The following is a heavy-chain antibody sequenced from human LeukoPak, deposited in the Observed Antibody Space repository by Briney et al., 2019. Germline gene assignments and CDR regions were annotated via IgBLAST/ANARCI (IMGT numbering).Heavy chain of an antibody. CDR3: ARGGYCSSTSCFNWFDP. CDR2: IYHSGST. J-gene: IGHJ5*02. CDR1: GGSISSGGYY. Sequence: SETLSLTCTVSGGSISSGGYYWSWIRQHPGKGLEWIGYIYHSGSTYYNPSLKSRVTISVDRSKNQFSLKLSSVTAADTAVYYCARGGYCSSTSCFNWFDPWGQGTLVTVSS. V-gene: IGHV4-30-2*01. D-gene: IGHD2-2*01.